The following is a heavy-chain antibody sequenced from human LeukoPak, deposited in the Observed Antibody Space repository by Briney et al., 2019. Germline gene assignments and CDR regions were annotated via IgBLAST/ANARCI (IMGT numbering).Heavy chain of an antibody. D-gene: IGHD2-15*01. J-gene: IGHJ4*02. V-gene: IGHV4-59*01. CDR3: ARTAYCGGGACSTYYFDS. Sequence: SETLSLTCTVSGGSISPYFWNWIRLPGGGGLDWIGSVYYSGSAEYSDSLKSRATLSVDRSKTQVFLTVTSVTAADTAIVFCARTAYCGGGACSTYYFDSWGQGIRVAAAS. CDR1: GGSISPYF. CDR2: VYYSGSA.